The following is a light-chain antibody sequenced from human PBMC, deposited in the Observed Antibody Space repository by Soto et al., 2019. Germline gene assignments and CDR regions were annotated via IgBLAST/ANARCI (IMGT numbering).Light chain of an antibody. Sequence: EIVLTQSPGTLSLSPGERATLSCRASQSVSSSYLAWYQQKPGQAPRLLIYGASSRATGIPDRFSGSGSWTVFTLTISRLELEDFAVYYCQQYGSFFGQGTKLEIK. CDR1: QSVSSSY. V-gene: IGKV3-20*01. CDR3: QQYGSF. J-gene: IGKJ2*01. CDR2: GAS.